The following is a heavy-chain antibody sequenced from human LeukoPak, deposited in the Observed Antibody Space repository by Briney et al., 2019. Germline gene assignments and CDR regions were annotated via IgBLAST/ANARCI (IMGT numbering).Heavy chain of an antibody. CDR3: ARTLRLGTPRAFDI. D-gene: IGHD1-14*01. CDR1: GFSYSSSS. V-gene: IGHV3-48*04. Sequence: GGSLRLSCAASGFSYSSSSMNWVRQAPGKGLEWASHITTSSSTIYADSVKGRFAISRDNAKNSLYLQMNSLRAEDTALYYCARTLRLGTPRAFDIWGRGTMVTVSS. CDR2: ITTSSSTI. J-gene: IGHJ3*02.